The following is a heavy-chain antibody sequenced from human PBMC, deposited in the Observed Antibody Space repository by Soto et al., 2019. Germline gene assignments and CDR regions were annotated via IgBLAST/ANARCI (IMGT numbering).Heavy chain of an antibody. Sequence: SETLSLTCTVSGDSISDNSWSWIRQPPGRGLEWIRFVFNTGITNYNASLKSRVTITKDTSKNQVSLRLTSVTAADTAVYYCARTKIAENWFDPWGQGXLVTVPS. CDR3: ARTKIAENWFDP. CDR2: VFNTGIT. CDR1: GDSISDNS. D-gene: IGHD6-13*01. V-gene: IGHV4-59*01. J-gene: IGHJ5*02.